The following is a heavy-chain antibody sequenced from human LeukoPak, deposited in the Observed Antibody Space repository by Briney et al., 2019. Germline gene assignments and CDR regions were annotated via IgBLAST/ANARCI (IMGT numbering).Heavy chain of an antibody. Sequence: GGSLRLSCTASGFRFSNYAMNWVRQAPGKGLEWVSVISGGGSSTNYADSVKGRFTISRENSKNTLYLQMNSLRAEDTAVYYCAREPGKGSDYWGQGTLVTVSS. J-gene: IGHJ4*02. D-gene: IGHD1-26*01. V-gene: IGHV3-23*01. CDR2: ISGGGSST. CDR3: AREPGKGSDY. CDR1: GFRFSNYA.